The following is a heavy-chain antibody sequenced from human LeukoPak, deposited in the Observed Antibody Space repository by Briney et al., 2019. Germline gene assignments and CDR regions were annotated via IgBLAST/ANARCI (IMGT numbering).Heavy chain of an antibody. CDR1: GFTFRTYA. D-gene: IGHD2-2*01. V-gene: IGHV3-23*01. Sequence: GGSLRLSCVASGFTFRTYAMGWVRQAPGKGLEWVSGVSDSGGTTYYVDSVKGRFTISRDNSKNTLYLQINSLRAEDMALYYCAKSSDGSTSFDQWGQGTLVTVSS. CDR3: AKSSDGSTSFDQ. J-gene: IGHJ4*02. CDR2: VSDSGGTT.